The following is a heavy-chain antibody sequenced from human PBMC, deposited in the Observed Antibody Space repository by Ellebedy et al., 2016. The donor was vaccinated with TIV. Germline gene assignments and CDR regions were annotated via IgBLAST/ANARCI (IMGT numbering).Heavy chain of an antibody. CDR1: GGSISSSNW. V-gene: IGHV4-4*02. CDR3: ARDLETVAGVHTRAFDY. Sequence: SETLSLXXAVSGGSISSSNWWSWVRQPPGKGLEWIGEIYHSGSTNYNPSLKSRVTISVDKSKNQFSLKLSSVTAADTAVYYCARDLETVAGVHTRAFDYWGQGTLVTVSS. J-gene: IGHJ4*02. D-gene: IGHD6-19*01. CDR2: IYHSGST.